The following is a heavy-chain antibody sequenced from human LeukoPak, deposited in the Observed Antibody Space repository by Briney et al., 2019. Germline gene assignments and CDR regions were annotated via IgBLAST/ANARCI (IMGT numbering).Heavy chain of an antibody. CDR1: GYSISSDYY. D-gene: IGHD2-15*01. V-gene: IGHV4-38-2*01. CDR2: IFRSGTT. Sequence: SETLSLTCAVSGYSISSDYYWGWIRQPPGTGLEWIGSIFRSGTTYYNPPLKSRVTISVDTSENQFSLKLSSVTAADTAVYYCARGRGGSFPYWYFDLWGRGTLVTVSS. J-gene: IGHJ2*01. CDR3: ARGRGGSFPYWYFDL.